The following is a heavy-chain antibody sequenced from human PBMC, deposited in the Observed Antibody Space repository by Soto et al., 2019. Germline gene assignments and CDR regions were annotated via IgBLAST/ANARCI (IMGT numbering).Heavy chain of an antibody. Sequence: QVQLVQSGAEVKKPGSSVKVSCKASGGTFSTSTFTWVRQAPGQGLEWMGRTIPLLNVADYAQDFQGRLTIIADKSTSSTYIELTRLRSKDTAVYYCARDSPIGSTCSGYEAIDSWGQGTLVTVSS. D-gene: IGHD5-12*01. CDR2: TIPLLNVA. CDR3: ARDSPIGSTCSGYEAIDS. J-gene: IGHJ4*02. CDR1: GGTFSTST. V-gene: IGHV1-69*08.